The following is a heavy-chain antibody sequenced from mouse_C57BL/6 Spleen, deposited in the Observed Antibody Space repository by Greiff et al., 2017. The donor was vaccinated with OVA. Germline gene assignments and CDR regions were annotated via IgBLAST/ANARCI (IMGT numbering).Heavy chain of an antibody. D-gene: IGHD2-1*01. V-gene: IGHV1-52*01. CDR3: ARIGDYGNSLGFAY. Sequence: QVQLQQPGAELVRPGSSVKLSCKASGYTFTSYWMHWVKQRPIQGLEWIGNIDPSDSETHYNQKFKDKATLTIDKSSSTAYMQLSSLTSEDSAVYYCARIGDYGNSLGFAYWGQGTLVTVSA. J-gene: IGHJ3*01. CDR1: GYTFTSYW. CDR2: IDPSDSET.